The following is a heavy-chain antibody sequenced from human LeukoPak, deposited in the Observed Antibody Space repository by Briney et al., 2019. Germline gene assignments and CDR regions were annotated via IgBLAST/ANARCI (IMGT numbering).Heavy chain of an antibody. V-gene: IGHV4-34*01. CDR2: INHSGST. Sequence: SETLSLTCAVYSGSFSGYYWSWIRQPPGKGLEWIGEINHSGSTNYNPSLKSRVTISVDTSKNQFSLKLSSVTAADTAVYYCARSYYDFWSGYVGPFDYWGQGTLVTVSS. CDR3: ARSYYDFWSGYVGPFDY. CDR1: SGSFSGYY. J-gene: IGHJ4*02. D-gene: IGHD3-3*01.